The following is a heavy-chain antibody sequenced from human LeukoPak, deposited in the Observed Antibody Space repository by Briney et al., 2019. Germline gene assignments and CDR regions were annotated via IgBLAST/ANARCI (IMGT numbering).Heavy chain of an antibody. V-gene: IGHV3-74*01. CDR1: GFTFSSYW. D-gene: IGHD3-10*01. J-gene: IGHJ4*02. Sequence: GGSLRLSCAASGFTFSSYWMHWVRQAPGKGLVWVSRINSDGSSTSYADSVKGRFTISRDNAKNTLYLQMNSLRAEDTAVYYCAREYRGLYFDCWGQGTLVTVSS. CDR2: INSDGSST. CDR3: AREYRGLYFDC.